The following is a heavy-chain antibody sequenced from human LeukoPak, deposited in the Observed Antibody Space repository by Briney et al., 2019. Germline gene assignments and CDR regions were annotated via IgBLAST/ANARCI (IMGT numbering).Heavy chain of an antibody. Sequence: GGSLRLSCAASGFTFSSYAMSWVRQAPGKGLEWVSAISGSGGSTYYADSVKGRFTISRDNSKDTLYLQMNSLRAEDTAVYYCAKGAYGSGTMGNWFDPWGQGTLVTVSS. CDR1: GFTFSSYA. CDR2: ISGSGGST. V-gene: IGHV3-23*01. CDR3: AKGAYGSGTMGNWFDP. J-gene: IGHJ5*02. D-gene: IGHD3-10*01.